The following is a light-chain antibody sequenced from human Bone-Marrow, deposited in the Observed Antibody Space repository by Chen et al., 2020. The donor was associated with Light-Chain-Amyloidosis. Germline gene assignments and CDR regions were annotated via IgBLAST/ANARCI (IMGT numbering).Light chain of an antibody. Sequence: SSELTQPPPASVSPGQTARITCSGDDLPTKYAYCYQQKQGQAPVLVIHRDTERPSGISERFSGSSSGTTATLTISGVQAEDEADYHCQSADSSGTYEVIFGGGTKLTVL. J-gene: IGLJ2*01. CDR1: DLPTKY. CDR3: QSADSSGTYEVI. V-gene: IGLV3-25*03. CDR2: RDT.